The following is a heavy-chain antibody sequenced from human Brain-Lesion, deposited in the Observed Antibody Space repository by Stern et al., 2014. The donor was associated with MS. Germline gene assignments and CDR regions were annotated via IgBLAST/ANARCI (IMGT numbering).Heavy chain of an antibody. CDR1: GFNFSNYW. J-gene: IGHJ5*01. CDR2: VNNDGRRT. V-gene: IGHV3-74*01. Sequence: EVQLVESGGGLVQPGGSLRLSCAASGFNFSNYWMHWVRQAQGKGLVWVSRVNNDGRRTSYADSVKGRFTMSRDNAKNTLYLQMNSLRVEDTAIYYCARGERWFDSWGQGTLVTVSS. CDR3: ARGERWFDS.